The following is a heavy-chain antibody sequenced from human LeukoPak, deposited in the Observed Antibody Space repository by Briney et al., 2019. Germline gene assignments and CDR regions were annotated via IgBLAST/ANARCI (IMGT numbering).Heavy chain of an antibody. CDR3: ARGRDGYNLYYFDY. Sequence: SETLSLTCAVYGGSFSGYYWSWIRQPPGKGLEWIGEINHSGSTNYNPSLKSRVTISVDTSKNQFSLKLSSVTAADTAVYYCARGRDGYNLYYFDYWGQGTLVTVSS. CDR1: GGSFSGYY. CDR2: INHSGST. V-gene: IGHV4-34*01. J-gene: IGHJ4*02. D-gene: IGHD5-24*01.